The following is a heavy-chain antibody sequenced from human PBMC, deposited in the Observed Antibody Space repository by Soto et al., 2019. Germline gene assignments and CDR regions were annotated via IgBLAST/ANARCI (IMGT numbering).Heavy chain of an antibody. CDR3: AKSTGGTANGMDV. Sequence: EVQLVESGGGLVQPGRSLRLSCGASGFTFDEYGMHWVRQAPGKGLEWVSGISWNSGTIGYADSVKGRFTISRDNANNSLYLQMSSLRAEDTALYYCAKSTGGTANGMDVWGQGTTVTVSS. J-gene: IGHJ6*02. D-gene: IGHD2-8*02. V-gene: IGHV3-9*01. CDR2: ISWNSGTI. CDR1: GFTFDEYG.